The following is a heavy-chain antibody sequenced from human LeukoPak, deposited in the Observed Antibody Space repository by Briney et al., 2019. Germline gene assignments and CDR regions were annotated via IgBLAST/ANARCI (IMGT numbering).Heavy chain of an antibody. V-gene: IGHV3-23*01. J-gene: IGHJ6*04. CDR2: ISGSGGST. D-gene: IGHD2-2*01. CDR3: APSVVPAADYYYGMDV. CDR1: GFTFSSYA. Sequence: GGSLRLSCAASGFTFSSYAMSWVRQAPGKGLEWVSAISGSGGSTYYADSVKGRFTISRDNSKNTLYLQMNSLRAEDTAVYYCAPSVVPAADYYYGMDVWGKGTTVTVSS.